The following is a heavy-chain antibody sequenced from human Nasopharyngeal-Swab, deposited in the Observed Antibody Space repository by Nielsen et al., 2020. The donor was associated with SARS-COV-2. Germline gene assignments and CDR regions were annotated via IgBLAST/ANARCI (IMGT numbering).Heavy chain of an antibody. J-gene: IGHJ5*02. V-gene: IGHV1-24*01. CDR1: GYTLTELS. CDR3: ATTTPLWSGWDSNWFDP. Sequence: ASVKVSCKVSGYTLTELSMHWVRQAPGKGLEWMGGFDPEDGETIYAQKFQGRVTMTEDTSTDTAYMELSSLRSEDTAVYYCATTTPLWSGWDSNWFDPWGQGTLVTVSS. CDR2: FDPEDGET. D-gene: IGHD3-3*01.